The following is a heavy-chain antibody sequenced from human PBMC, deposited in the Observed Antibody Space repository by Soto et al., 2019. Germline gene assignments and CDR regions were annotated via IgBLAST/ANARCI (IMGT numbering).Heavy chain of an antibody. J-gene: IGHJ5*02. D-gene: IGHD3-10*01. V-gene: IGHV4-39*01. CDR1: GGSISSSSYY. Sequence: SETLSLTCTVSGGSISSSSYYWGWIRQPPGKGLEWIGSIYYTGSTYYNPSLKSRVTISVDTSKNQFSLKLSSVTAADTAVYYCARLGSGSYYNNWFDPWGQGTLVTVSS. CDR3: ARLGSGSYYNNWFDP. CDR2: IYYTGST.